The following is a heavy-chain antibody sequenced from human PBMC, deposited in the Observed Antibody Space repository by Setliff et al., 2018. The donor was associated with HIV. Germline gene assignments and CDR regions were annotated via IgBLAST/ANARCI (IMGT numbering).Heavy chain of an antibody. D-gene: IGHD6-19*01. CDR2: ITWRGGVL. Sequence: GGSLRLSCRVSGFTFKDYAMHWVRQPPGKGLEWVSGITWRGGVLGYAASAKGRFIISRDNARSSLHLQMNSLATEDTALYFCVKGGTLAGQFYYYMNVWGKGTTVTVSS. V-gene: IGHV3-9*01. J-gene: IGHJ6*03. CDR1: GFTFKDYA. CDR3: VKGGTLAGQFYYYMNV.